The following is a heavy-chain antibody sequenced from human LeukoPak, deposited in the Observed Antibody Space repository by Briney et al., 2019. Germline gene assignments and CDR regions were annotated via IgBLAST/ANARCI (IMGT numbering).Heavy chain of an antibody. CDR1: GFTFDDYT. J-gene: IGHJ4*02. Sequence: GGSLRLSCAASGFTFDDYTMHWVRRAPGKGLEWVSLISWDGGSTYYADSVKGRFTISRDNSKNSLYLQMNSLRTEDTALYYSAKGRQWLGYWGQGTLVTVSS. CDR2: ISWDGGST. D-gene: IGHD6-19*01. V-gene: IGHV3-43*01. CDR3: AKGRQWLGY.